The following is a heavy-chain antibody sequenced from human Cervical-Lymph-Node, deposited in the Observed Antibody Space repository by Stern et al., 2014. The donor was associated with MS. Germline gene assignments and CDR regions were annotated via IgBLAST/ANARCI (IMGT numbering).Heavy chain of an antibody. Sequence: VQLVKSGGGLVKPGGSLRLSCAASGFTFSDYYMSWIRQAPGKGLEWVSYISSSGSTIYYADSVKGRFTISRDNAKNSLYMQMNSLRAEDTAVYYCARARIHYDILTDLAYWGQGTLVTVSS. CDR3: ARARIHYDILTDLAY. CDR2: ISSSGSTI. J-gene: IGHJ4*02. D-gene: IGHD3-9*01. V-gene: IGHV3-11*01. CDR1: GFTFSDYY.